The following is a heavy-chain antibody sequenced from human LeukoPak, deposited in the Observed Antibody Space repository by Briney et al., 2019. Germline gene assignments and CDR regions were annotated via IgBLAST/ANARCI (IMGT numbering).Heavy chain of an antibody. CDR3: ARASQGYCTGSNCHSWFDP. CDR1: GASVSSTNC. D-gene: IGHD2-8*02. CDR2: ICHSGST. V-gene: IGHV4-4*02. Sequence: PSETLSLTCTVSGASVSSTNCWSWVRQPPGRGLEWIGEICHSGSTNYNPSLTSRVTISVDKSKNQFSLKLSSVTAADTAMYYCARASQGYCTGSNCHSWFDPWGQGTLVTVSS. J-gene: IGHJ5*02.